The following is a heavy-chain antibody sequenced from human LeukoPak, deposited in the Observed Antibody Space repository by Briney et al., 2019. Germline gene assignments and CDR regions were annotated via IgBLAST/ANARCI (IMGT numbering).Heavy chain of an antibody. CDR3: ARDQYYYDSSGYLTFDY. J-gene: IGHJ4*02. CDR2: IYFSGST. CDR1: GGSITSYY. V-gene: IGHV4-59*12. D-gene: IGHD3-22*01. Sequence: SETLSLTCTVSGGSITSYYWTWIRQPPGKGLEWIGYIYFSGSTNYNPSLKSRVTMSVDTSKNQFSLKLSSVTAADTAVYYCARDQYYYDSSGYLTFDYWGQGTLVTVSS.